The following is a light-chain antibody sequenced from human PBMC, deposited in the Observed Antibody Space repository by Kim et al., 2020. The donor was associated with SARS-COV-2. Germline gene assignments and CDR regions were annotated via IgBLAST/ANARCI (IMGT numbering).Light chain of an antibody. CDR1: QSVTSSY. CDR3: QQYGTSLRT. V-gene: IGKV3-20*01. J-gene: IGKJ1*01. Sequence: EIVLTQSPGTLSLSPGERATLSCRASQSVTSSYLAWYQQKPGQPPRLLIYGASNRATGIPDRFSGSGSGTDFTLTISRLESEDLAVYYCQQYGTSLRTFGQ. CDR2: GAS.